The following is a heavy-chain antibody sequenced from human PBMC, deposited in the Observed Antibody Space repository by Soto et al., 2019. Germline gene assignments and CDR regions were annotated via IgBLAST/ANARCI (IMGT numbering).Heavy chain of an antibody. J-gene: IGHJ4*02. CDR2: INSDGSTT. D-gene: IGHD4-17*01. V-gene: IGHV3-74*01. CDR3: ARDGTVTPFDY. CDR1: GFTFSRYW. Sequence: QLGGSLRLSCAASGFTFSRYWMHWVRQAPGKGLVWVSRINSDGSTTNYADSVKGRFTISRDSAKNTLYLQMNSLRAEDTAVYYCARDGTVTPFDYWGQGVLVTVSS.